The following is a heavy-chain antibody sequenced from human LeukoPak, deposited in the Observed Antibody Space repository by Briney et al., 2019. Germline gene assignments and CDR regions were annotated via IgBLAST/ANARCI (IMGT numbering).Heavy chain of an antibody. CDR2: ISAYNGNT. D-gene: IGHD3-10*01. J-gene: IGHJ4*02. CDR3: SRGRLDYYSGSSFPDY. V-gene: IGHV1-18*01. Sequence: GASVKVSCKASGYTFTSYVISWVRQAPGQGLEWMGWISAYNGNTNYAQKLQGRVTITTDTSTSTAYMELRSLRSDDTAVYYCSRGRLDYYSGSSFPDYSGQRTLVTASS. CDR1: GYTFTSYV.